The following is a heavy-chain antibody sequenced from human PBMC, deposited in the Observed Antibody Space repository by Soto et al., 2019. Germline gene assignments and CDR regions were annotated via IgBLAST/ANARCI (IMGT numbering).Heavy chain of an antibody. Sequence: SETLSLTCAVYGGSFSGYYWSWIRQPPGKGLEWIGEINHSGSTNYNPSLKSRVTISVDTSKNQFSLKLSSVTAADTAVYYCARGPENTYYDFWSGRWSYYYYYGMDVWGQGTTVTVSS. D-gene: IGHD3-3*01. CDR3: ARGPENTYYDFWSGRWSYYYYYGMDV. CDR2: INHSGST. CDR1: GGSFSGYY. V-gene: IGHV4-34*01. J-gene: IGHJ6*02.